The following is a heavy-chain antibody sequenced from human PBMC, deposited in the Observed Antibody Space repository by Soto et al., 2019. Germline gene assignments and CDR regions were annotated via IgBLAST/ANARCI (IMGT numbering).Heavy chain of an antibody. D-gene: IGHD2-8*02. CDR1: GASITGSSS. CDR3: ARGMTPPGAPAWYYFDS. J-gene: IGHJ4*02. V-gene: IGHV4-4*07. CDR2: FSLSGTT. Sequence: ETLSLTCTVSGASITGSSSWSWIRQPAGKGREWIGRFSLSGTTSYNPALRSRVTMSADVSKNQFSLRLTSVTAADTALYYCARGMTPPGAPAWYYFDSWGQGTLVTVSS.